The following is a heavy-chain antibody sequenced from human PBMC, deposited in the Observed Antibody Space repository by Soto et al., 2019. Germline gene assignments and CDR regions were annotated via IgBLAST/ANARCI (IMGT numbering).Heavy chain of an antibody. CDR3: ARRNTYYDFWSGSYYFDY. Sequence: QVQLVQSGAEVKKPGSSVKVSYKASGGTFSSYAISWVRQAPGQGLEWMGGIIPIFGTANYAQKFQGRVTITADKSTSTAYMELSSLRSEDTAVYYCARRNTYYDFWSGSYYFDYWGQGTLVTVSS. CDR1: GGTFSSYA. CDR2: IIPIFGTA. V-gene: IGHV1-69*06. J-gene: IGHJ4*02. D-gene: IGHD3-3*01.